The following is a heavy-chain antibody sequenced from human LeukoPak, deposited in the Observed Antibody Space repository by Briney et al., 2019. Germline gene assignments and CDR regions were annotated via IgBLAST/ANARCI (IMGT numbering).Heavy chain of an antibody. J-gene: IGHJ4*02. CDR1: GLTVTDYA. CDR3: ARDTQHIVVVPAAIRGGADY. CDR2: MSDIGPNT. Sequence: GGSLRLSCAASGLTVTDYAMTWIRQSPGKGLEWVSSMSDIGPNTYYADSVKGRFTISRDTSKNTLFLQMNSLRAEDTAVYYCARDTQHIVVVPAAIRGGADYWGQGTLVTVSS. V-gene: IGHV3-23*01. D-gene: IGHD2-2*02.